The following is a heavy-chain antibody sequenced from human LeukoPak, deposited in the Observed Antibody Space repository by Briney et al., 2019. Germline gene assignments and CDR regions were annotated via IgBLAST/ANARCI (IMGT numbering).Heavy chain of an antibody. D-gene: IGHD1-26*01. Sequence: QSGGSLRLSCVASGFTFNEYGMNWVRQTPGMGLQVVSHVSGSGDGTQYADSVKGRFTISRDNSKNTVYLQMNSLRAEDTAVYYCAKDKGWGYSAYDCYGMDVWGQGTTVTVSS. CDR3: AKDKGWGYSAYDCYGMDV. CDR2: VSGSGDGT. J-gene: IGHJ6*02. V-gene: IGHV3-23*01. CDR1: GFTFNEYG.